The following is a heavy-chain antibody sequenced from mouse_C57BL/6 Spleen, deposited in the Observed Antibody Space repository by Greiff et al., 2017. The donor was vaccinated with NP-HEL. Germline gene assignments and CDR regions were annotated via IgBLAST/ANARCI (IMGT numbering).Heavy chain of an antibody. CDR1: GFTFSDYG. V-gene: IGHV5-17*01. Sequence: EVHLVESGGGLVKPGGSLKLSCAASGFTFSDYGMHWVRQAPEKGLEWVAYISSGSSTIYYADTVKGRFTISRDNAKNTLFLQMTSLRSEDTAMYYCARNGYSNYPHYAMDYWGQGTSVTVSS. CDR2: ISSGSSTI. CDR3: ARNGYSNYPHYAMDY. D-gene: IGHD2-5*01. J-gene: IGHJ4*01.